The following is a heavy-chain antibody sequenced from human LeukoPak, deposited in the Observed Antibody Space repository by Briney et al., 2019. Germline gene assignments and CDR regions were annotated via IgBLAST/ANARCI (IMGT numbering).Heavy chain of an antibody. CDR1: GFTFSSYG. Sequence: GGSLRLSCAASGFTFSSYGMHWVRQAPGKGLEWVAFIRYDGSNKYYADSVKGRFTISRDNSKNTLYLQMSSLRAEDTAVYYCAKDLTGFYSSGYVFGYWGQGTLVTVSS. D-gene: IGHD3-22*01. J-gene: IGHJ4*02. V-gene: IGHV3-30*02. CDR2: IRYDGSNK. CDR3: AKDLTGFYSSGYVFGY.